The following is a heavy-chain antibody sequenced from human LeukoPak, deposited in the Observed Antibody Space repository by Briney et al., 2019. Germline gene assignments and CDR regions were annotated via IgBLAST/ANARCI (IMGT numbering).Heavy chain of an antibody. Sequence: GVSLRLSCAASGVTVSNNYMRWVRQAPGKALEWVSVLYSGGSTYYADSVKGRFTISRDKSKNTVYLQMNSLRAEDTAVYYCARNVPVTTLGYWGQGTLVTVSS. CDR3: ARNVPVTTLGY. CDR2: LYSGGST. CDR1: GVTVSNNY. J-gene: IGHJ4*02. V-gene: IGHV3-66*01. D-gene: IGHD4-17*01.